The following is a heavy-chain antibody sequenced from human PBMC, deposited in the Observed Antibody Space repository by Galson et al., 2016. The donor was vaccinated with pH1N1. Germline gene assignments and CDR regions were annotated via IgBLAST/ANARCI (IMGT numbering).Heavy chain of an antibody. CDR3: ARTKRRGGWAFDI. D-gene: IGHD6-19*01. CDR1: GFSLSGSGMS. V-gene: IGHV2-70*17. CDR2: IDWDDDK. Sequence: PALVKPTQTLTLTCTFPGFSLSGSGMSVSWIRQPPGKALEWLARIDWDDDKFYSTSLQTRLTISKDTSKYQVVLTMTNMDPVDTATYYCARTKRRGGWAFDIWGQGTIITVSS. J-gene: IGHJ3*02.